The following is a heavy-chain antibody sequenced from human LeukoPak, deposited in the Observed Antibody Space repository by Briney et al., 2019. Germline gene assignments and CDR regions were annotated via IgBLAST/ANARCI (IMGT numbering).Heavy chain of an antibody. J-gene: IGHJ5*02. CDR3: AGHDMGDFWSGYYTGTDWFDP. Sequence: GGSLRLSCAASGFTFSSYGMHWVRQAPGKGLEWVAVIWYDGSNKYYADSVKGRFTISRDNSKNTLYLQMNSLRAEDTAVYYCAGHDMGDFWSGYYTGTDWFDPWGQGTLVTVSS. V-gene: IGHV3-33*01. D-gene: IGHD3-3*01. CDR2: IWYDGSNK. CDR1: GFTFSSYG.